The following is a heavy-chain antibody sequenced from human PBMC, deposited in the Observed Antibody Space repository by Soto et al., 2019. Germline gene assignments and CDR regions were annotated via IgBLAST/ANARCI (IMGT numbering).Heavy chain of an antibody. Sequence: PGGSLRLSCAASGFTLSSYSMNWVRQAPGKGLEWVSSISSSSSYIYYADSVKGRFTISRDNAKNSLYLQMNSLRAEDTAVYYCARVSGVTTVYYYGMDVWGQGTTVTVSS. J-gene: IGHJ6*02. V-gene: IGHV3-21*01. CDR1: GFTLSSYS. D-gene: IGHD4-4*01. CDR2: ISSSSSYI. CDR3: ARVSGVTTVYYYGMDV.